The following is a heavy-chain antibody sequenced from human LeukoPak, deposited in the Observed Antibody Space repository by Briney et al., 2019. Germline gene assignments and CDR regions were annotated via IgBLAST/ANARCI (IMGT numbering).Heavy chain of an antibody. CDR3: ARAIWNYGPRSIYYYYYYMDV. CDR2: IYYSGST. J-gene: IGHJ6*03. V-gene: IGHV4-39*07. CDR1: GGSISSSSYY. Sequence: SETLSLTCTVSGGSISSSSYYWGWIRQPPGKGLEWIGSIYYSGSTYYNPSLKSRVTISVDTSKNQFSLKLSSVTAADTAVYYCARAIWNYGPRSIYYYYYYMDVWGKGTTVTVSS. D-gene: IGHD1-7*01.